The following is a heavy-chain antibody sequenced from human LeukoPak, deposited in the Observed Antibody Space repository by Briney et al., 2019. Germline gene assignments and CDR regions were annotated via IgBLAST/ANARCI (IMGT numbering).Heavy chain of an antibody. D-gene: IGHD3-10*01. V-gene: IGHV3-23*01. J-gene: IGHJ3*02. CDR1: GITFTKAW. Sequence: GGSLRLSCAASGITFTKAWMSWVRQAPGMGLEWVSAISGSGGSTNYADSVKGRFTISRDNSKNTLYLQMNSLRAEDTAVYYCAKVANRGWGDAFDIWGQGTMVTVSS. CDR3: AKVANRGWGDAFDI. CDR2: ISGSGGST.